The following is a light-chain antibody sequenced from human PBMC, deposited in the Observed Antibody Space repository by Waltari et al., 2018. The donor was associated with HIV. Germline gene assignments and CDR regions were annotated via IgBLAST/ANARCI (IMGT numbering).Light chain of an antibody. CDR1: SRDVGGYIY. V-gene: IGLV2-14*03. CDR3: SSYTSSSTYV. CDR2: DVS. Sequence: QSALTQPASVSGSPGPSITISCTGTSRDVGGYIYVSWYQQHPGKAPKLMIYDVSNRPSGVSNRFSGSKSGNTASLTISGLQAEDEADYYCSSYTSSSTYVFGTGTKVTVL. J-gene: IGLJ1*01.